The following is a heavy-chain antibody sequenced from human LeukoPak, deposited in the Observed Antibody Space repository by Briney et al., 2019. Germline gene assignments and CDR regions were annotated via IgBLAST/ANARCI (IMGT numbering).Heavy chain of an antibody. V-gene: IGHV4-34*01. CDR1: GVSFSGYY. D-gene: IGHD3-22*01. Sequence: SETLSLTCAVYGVSFSGYYWSWIRQPPGKGLEWIGEINDSGSTNYNPSLKSRVTISVDTSKNQFSLKLSSVTAADTAVYYCARASYYDSSGYYPNWGQGTLVTVSS. J-gene: IGHJ4*02. CDR3: ARASYYDSSGYYPN. CDR2: INDSGST.